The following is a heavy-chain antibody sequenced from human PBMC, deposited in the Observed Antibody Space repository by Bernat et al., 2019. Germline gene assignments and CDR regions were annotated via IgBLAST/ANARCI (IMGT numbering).Heavy chain of an antibody. CDR2: TKYDESAK. J-gene: IGHJ6*03. CDR3: ARDVQGPYKYYMDV. CDR1: GFTFSTYW. V-gene: IGHV3-7*04. Sequence: EVQVVESGGNLVQPGGSLRLSCAASGFTFSTYWMSWVRQAPGKGLECVAITKYDESAKYYVDSVKGRFTISRDKARSLLFLQMNSLRAEDTAVYYCARDVQGPYKYYMDVWGKGTTVTVSS. D-gene: IGHD1-14*01.